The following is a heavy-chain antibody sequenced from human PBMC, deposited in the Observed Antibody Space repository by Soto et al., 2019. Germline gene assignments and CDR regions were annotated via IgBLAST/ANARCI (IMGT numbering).Heavy chain of an antibody. D-gene: IGHD6-19*01. CDR1: GYTFTSYY. V-gene: IGHV1-46*01. Sequence: ASVKVSCKVSGYTFTSYYMHWVRQAPGQGLEWMGIINPSGGSTSYAQKFQGRVTMTRDTSTSTVYMELSSLRSEDTAVYYCARDGAVAGTGDWFDPWGQGTLVTVSS. CDR3: ARDGAVAGTGDWFDP. CDR2: INPSGGST. J-gene: IGHJ5*02.